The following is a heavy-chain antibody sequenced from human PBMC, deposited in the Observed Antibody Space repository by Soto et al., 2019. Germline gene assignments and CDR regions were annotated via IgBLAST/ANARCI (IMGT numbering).Heavy chain of an antibody. D-gene: IGHD2-2*01. CDR2: ISTSGSTL. CDR3: ARPYCTSTSCPDN. CDR1: GFTFSDYY. Sequence: GGSLRLSCAASGFTFSDYYMSWIRQAPGKGLEWVSYISTSGSTLYYADSVKGRFTISRDNAKNSLYLQMNSLRAEDTAVYYCARPYCTSTSCPDNWGQGTLVTVSS. J-gene: IGHJ4*02. V-gene: IGHV3-11*01.